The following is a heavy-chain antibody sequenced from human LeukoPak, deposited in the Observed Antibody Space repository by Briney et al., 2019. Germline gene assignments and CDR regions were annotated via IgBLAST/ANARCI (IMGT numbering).Heavy chain of an antibody. J-gene: IGHJ3*02. V-gene: IGHV3-74*01. CDR3: ARGGNSYYDFWSGPSDAFDI. Sequence: PGGSPRLSCAASGFTFSSYWMHWVRQAPGKGLVWVSRINSDGSSTSYADSVKGRFTISRDNAKNTLYLQMNSLRAEDTAVYYCARGGNSYYDFWSGPSDAFDIWGQGTMVTVSS. CDR1: GFTFSSYW. CDR2: INSDGSST. D-gene: IGHD3-3*01.